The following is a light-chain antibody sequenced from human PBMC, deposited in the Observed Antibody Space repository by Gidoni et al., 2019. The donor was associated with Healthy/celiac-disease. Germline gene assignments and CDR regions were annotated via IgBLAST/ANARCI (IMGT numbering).Light chain of an antibody. CDR2: QDS. CDR1: NLGDKY. CDR3: QAWDSSTVVV. Sequence: SYELTQPPSVSVSPGQTASITCSGDNLGDKYACWYQQKPGKSPVLVIYQDSKRPSGIPERFSGSNSGNTATLTISGTQAMDEADYYCQAWDSSTVVVFGGGTKLTVL. V-gene: IGLV3-1*01. J-gene: IGLJ2*01.